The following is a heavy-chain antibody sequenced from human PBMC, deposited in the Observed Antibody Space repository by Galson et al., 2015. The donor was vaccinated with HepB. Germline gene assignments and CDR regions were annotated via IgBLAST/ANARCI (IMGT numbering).Heavy chain of an antibody. J-gene: IGHJ4*02. Sequence: SLRLSCAASGFTFSSYSMNWVRQAPGKGLEWVSSISSSSSYIYYADSVKGRFTISRDNAKNSLYLQMNSLRAEDTAVYYCARVPIAVAGIDYWGQGTLVTVSS. CDR1: GFTFSSYS. V-gene: IGHV3-21*01. CDR3: ARVPIAVAGIDY. CDR2: ISSSSSYI. D-gene: IGHD6-19*01.